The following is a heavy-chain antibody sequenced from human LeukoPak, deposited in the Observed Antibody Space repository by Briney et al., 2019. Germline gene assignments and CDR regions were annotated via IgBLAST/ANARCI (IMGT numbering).Heavy chain of an antibody. CDR2: IYHSGST. Sequence: SETLSLTCTVSGYSISSGYYWGWIRQPPGKGLEWIGSIYHSGSTYYNPSLKSRVTISVDTSKNQFSLKLSSVTAADTAVYYCARDGGYSGYEDWGQGTLVTVSS. CDR1: GYSISSGYY. D-gene: IGHD5-12*01. CDR3: ARDGGYSGYED. J-gene: IGHJ4*02. V-gene: IGHV4-38-2*02.